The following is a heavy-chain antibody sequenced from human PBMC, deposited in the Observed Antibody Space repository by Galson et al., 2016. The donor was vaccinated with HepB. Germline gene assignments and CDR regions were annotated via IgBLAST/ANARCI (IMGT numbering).Heavy chain of an antibody. J-gene: IGHJ3*02. CDR1: GFSFSDHY. CDR3: ARWLQGFDM. Sequence: SLRLSCAASGFSFSDHYITWIRQAPGMGLEWVSYVGNTAGSIYYADSVKGRFTVSRDGAKNSLYLEMNSLRAEDTAIYYCARWLQGFDMWGRGTMVTVSS. D-gene: IGHD5-12*01. V-gene: IGHV3-11*04. CDR2: VGNTAGSI.